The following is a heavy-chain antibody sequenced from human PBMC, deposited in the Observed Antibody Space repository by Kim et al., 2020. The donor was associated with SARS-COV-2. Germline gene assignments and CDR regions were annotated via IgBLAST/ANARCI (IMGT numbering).Heavy chain of an antibody. J-gene: IGHJ4*02. D-gene: IGHD2-2*01. CDR1: GFTFSSYG. CDR3: AKEEDIVVVPAAIVLDY. CDR2: ISYDGSNK. Sequence: GGSLRLSCAASGFTFSSYGMHWVRQAPGKGLEWVAVISYDGSNKYYADSVKGRFTISRDNSKNTLYLQMNSLRAEDTAVYYCAKEEDIVVVPAAIVLDYWGQGTLVTVSS. V-gene: IGHV3-30*18.